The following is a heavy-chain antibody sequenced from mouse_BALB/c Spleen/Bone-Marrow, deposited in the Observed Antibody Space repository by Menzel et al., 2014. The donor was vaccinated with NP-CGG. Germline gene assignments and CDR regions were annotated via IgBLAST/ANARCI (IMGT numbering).Heavy chain of an antibody. CDR1: GYTFTSYY. V-gene: IGHV1S56*01. J-gene: IGHJ1*01. Sequence: VKLMDSGPELVKPGASVKMSCKASGYTFTSYYIHWVKQRPGQGLEWIGWIYPGDGSTKYNEKFKGKTTLTADKSSSTAYMLLSSLTSEDSAIYFCAIYYDYSWYFDVWGAGTTVTVSS. CDR3: AIYYDYSWYFDV. CDR2: IYPGDGST. D-gene: IGHD2-4*01.